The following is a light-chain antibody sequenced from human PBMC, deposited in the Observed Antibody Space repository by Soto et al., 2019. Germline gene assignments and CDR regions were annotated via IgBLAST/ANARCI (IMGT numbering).Light chain of an antibody. CDR1: SSDVGGYNY. CDR3: SSYAGSNNVL. V-gene: IGLV2-8*01. Sequence: SALTQPPSASGSPGQSVTISCTGTSSDVGGYNYVSWCQQHPGKAPKLIIYEVTKRPSGVPDRFSGSKSGNTASLTVSGLQAEDEADYYCSSYAGSNNVLFGGGTKLTVL. CDR2: EVT. J-gene: IGLJ2*01.